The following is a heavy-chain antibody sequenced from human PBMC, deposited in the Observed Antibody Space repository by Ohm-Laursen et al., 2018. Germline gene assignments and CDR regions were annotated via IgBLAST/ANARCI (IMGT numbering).Heavy chain of an antibody. D-gene: IGHD3-22*01. V-gene: IGHV4-59*01. CDR2: IYYRGST. Sequence: SQTLSLTCTVSSVSISSYYWTWIRQPPGKGLEWTGYIYYRGSTNYSPSLRSRVTISLDTSKNQFSLKLSSVTAADTAVYYCARELAYYDSSGLDAFDIWGQGTMVTVSS. CDR1: SVSISSYY. J-gene: IGHJ3*02. CDR3: ARELAYYDSSGLDAFDI.